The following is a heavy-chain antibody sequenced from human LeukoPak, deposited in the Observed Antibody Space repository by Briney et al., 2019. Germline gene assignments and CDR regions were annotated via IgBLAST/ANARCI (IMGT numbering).Heavy chain of an antibody. CDR2: IRYDGSNK. V-gene: IGHV3-30*02. CDR3: ASLSHLYWYFDL. Sequence: GGSLRLXCAASGFTFSSYGMHWVRQAPGKGLEWVAFIRYDGSNKYYADSVKGRFTISRDNSKDTLYLQMNSLRAEDTAVYYCASLSHLYWYFDLWGRGTLVTVSS. J-gene: IGHJ2*01. CDR1: GFTFSSYG.